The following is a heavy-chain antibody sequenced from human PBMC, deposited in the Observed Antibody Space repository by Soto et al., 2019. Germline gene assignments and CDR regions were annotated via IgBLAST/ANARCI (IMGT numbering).Heavy chain of an antibody. CDR2: ISSSSSYI. Sequence: EVQLVESGGGLVKPGGSLRLSCAASGFTFSSYSMNWVRQAPGKGLEWVSSISSSSSYIYYADSVKGRFTISRDNDKNSLYLQMNSLRVEDTAVYYWARASYSSGWYYFDYWGQGTLVTVSS. CDR1: GFTFSSYS. J-gene: IGHJ4*02. D-gene: IGHD6-19*01. V-gene: IGHV3-21*01. CDR3: ARASYSSGWYYFDY.